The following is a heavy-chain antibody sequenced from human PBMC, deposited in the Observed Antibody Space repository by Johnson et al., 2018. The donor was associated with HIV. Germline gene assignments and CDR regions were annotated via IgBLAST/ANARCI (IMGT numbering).Heavy chain of an antibody. CDR1: GFTFSNYD. V-gene: IGHV3-43D*03. Sequence: VQLVESGGGLVQPGGSLRLSCAASGFTFSNYDMHWVRQATGKGLEWVSLIRWDAAITRYVDSVRGRFTISRDNTRNSLYLQMKSLRPEDTALYYCARAEIYEGRVGDFAFDIWGRGTMVTVAS. CDR2: IRWDAAIT. D-gene: IGHD3-3*01. CDR3: ARAEIYEGRVGDFAFDI. J-gene: IGHJ3*02.